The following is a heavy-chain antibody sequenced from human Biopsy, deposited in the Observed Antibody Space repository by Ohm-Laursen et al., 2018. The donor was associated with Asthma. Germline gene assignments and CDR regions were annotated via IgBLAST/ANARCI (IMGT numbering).Heavy chain of an antibody. CDR2: IYYSGTT. CDR3: VRGSSSWHHGPFHYYYGLDV. V-gene: IGHV4-39*01. Sequence: SETLSLTCSLSSGSGGYMRSGNYYWGWIRQPPGKGLEWIGCIYYSGTTYYNPSLEIRVTVSANTSKNQFSLKLTSVTAADTAVYYCVRGSSSWHHGPFHYYYGLDVWGQGTTATVSS. D-gene: IGHD6-13*01. J-gene: IGHJ6*02. CDR1: SGSGGYMRSGNYY.